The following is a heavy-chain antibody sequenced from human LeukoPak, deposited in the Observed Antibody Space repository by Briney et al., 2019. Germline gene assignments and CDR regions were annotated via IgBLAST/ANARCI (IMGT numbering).Heavy chain of an antibody. J-gene: IGHJ6*03. CDR3: ARDRFVEGSMDV. V-gene: IGHV4-59*11. CDR2: SYYGGGI. D-gene: IGHD3-3*01. Sequence: PSETLSLTCTVSGGSMTGHWWSWVRQSPGKGFEWIGFSYYGGGINYNPSPVDRVTISVDTSKNQFSLKLTSMTAADTAVYYCARDRFVEGSMDVWGKGTTVTVSS. CDR1: GGSMTGHW.